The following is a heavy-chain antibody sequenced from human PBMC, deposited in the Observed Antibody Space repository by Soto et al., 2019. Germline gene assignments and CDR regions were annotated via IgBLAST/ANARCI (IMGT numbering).Heavy chain of an antibody. V-gene: IGHV3-30*03. J-gene: IGHJ4*02. CDR3: TTDQAYDFWSGYYW. D-gene: IGHD3-3*01. Sequence: GGSLRLSCAASGFTFSSYGMHWVRQAPGKGLEWVSVISYDGSNTYYADSVKGRFTISRDNSKNTLYLQMNSLRAEDTAVYYCTTDQAYDFWSGYYWWGQGTLVTVSS. CDR1: GFTFSSYG. CDR2: ISYDGSNT.